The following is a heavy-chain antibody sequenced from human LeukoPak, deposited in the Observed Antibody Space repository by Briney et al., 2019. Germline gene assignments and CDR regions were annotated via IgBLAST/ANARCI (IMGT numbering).Heavy chain of an antibody. D-gene: IGHD3-10*01. V-gene: IGHV1-18*01. CDR3: ARVSLLWFGESAAHFDY. Sequence: EASVKVSCKASGYTFTSYGISWVRQAPGQGLEWMGWISAYNGNTNYAQKLQGRVTMTTDTSTSTAYMELRSLRYDDTAVYYCARVSLLWFGESAAHFDYWGQGTLITVSS. CDR1: GYTFTSYG. CDR2: ISAYNGNT. J-gene: IGHJ4*02.